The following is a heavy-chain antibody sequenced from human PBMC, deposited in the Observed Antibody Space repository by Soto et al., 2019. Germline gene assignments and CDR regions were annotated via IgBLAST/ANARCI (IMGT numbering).Heavy chain of an antibody. CDR2: INHSGST. Sequence: SETLSLTCAVYGGSFSGYYWSWIRQPPGKGLEWIGEINHSGSTNYNPSLKSRLNISVDTSKNQFSLNLSSVTAADTAVYYCARSGYTRGWPPADFDYWGQGTPVTV. J-gene: IGHJ4*02. CDR1: GGSFSGYY. CDR3: ARSGYTRGWPPADFDY. V-gene: IGHV4-34*01. D-gene: IGHD6-19*01.